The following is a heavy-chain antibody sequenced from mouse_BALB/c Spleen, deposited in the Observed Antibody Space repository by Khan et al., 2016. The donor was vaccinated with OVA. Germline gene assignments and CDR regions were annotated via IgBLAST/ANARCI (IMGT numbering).Heavy chain of an antibody. V-gene: IGHV14-3*02. J-gene: IGHJ3*01. CDR1: GFNIKDTY. D-gene: IGHD2-1*01. CDR3: ATLYGNPFAN. CDR2: LDPPNDDS. Sequence: IQLVQSGAELVKPGASVKLSCSASGFNIKDTYIHWVKQRPEQGLEWIGRLDPPNDDSKYGPKFHDKSTLTAATTSNTVYLQLCSLTSQDTAVYYSATLYGNPFANWGQGTLVSVSA.